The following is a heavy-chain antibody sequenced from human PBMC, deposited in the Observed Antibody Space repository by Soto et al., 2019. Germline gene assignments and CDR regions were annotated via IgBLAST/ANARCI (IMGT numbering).Heavy chain of an antibody. Sequence: SETLSLTCTVSGGSISSGGYYWSWIRQHPGKGLEWIGYIYYSGSTYYNPSLKSRVTISVDTSKNQFSLKLSSVTAADTAVYYCARDAPSMVRGVIIGNGMDVWGQGTTVTVSS. CDR2: IYYSGST. CDR1: GGSISSGGYY. D-gene: IGHD3-10*01. V-gene: IGHV4-31*03. J-gene: IGHJ6*02. CDR3: ARDAPSMVRGVIIGNGMDV.